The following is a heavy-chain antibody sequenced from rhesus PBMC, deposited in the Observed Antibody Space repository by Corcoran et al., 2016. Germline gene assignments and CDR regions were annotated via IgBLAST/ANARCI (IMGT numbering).Heavy chain of an antibody. Sequence: QLQLQESGPGLVKPSETLSLTCAVSGYSISDDYYWSWIRQPPGKGLEWIGYIYGSGGGTNYNPSLKNRVTIFIDTSKNQFSLKLSSVTAADTAVYYCARDRGSGWPGFDYWGQGVLVTVSS. J-gene: IGHJ4*01. CDR1: GYSISDDYY. CDR3: ARDRGSGWPGFDY. CDR2: IYGSGGGT. D-gene: IGHD6-31*01. V-gene: IGHV4-106*01.